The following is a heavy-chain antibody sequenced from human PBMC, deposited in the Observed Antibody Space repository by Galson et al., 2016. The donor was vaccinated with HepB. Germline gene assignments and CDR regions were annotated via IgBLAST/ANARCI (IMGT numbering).Heavy chain of an antibody. CDR2: ITPVLGTT. Sequence: SVKVSCKASGGGFTNYVFSWVRQAPGEGLEWMGTITPVLGTTLYAQKFQGRVTLTTDDATRTAYMDLSSLRSDDTVVYFCARASLTGAPRGYFFDVWGQGTLVTVSS. J-gene: IGHJ4*02. V-gene: IGHV1-69*11. CDR1: GGGFTNYV. CDR3: ARASLTGAPRGYFFDV. D-gene: IGHD1-20*01.